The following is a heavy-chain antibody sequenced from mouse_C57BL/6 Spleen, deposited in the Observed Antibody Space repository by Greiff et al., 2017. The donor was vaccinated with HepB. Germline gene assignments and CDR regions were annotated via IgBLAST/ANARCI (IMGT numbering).Heavy chain of an antibody. J-gene: IGHJ4*01. CDR3: AREDDSYAMDY. CDR1: GFTFSDYY. V-gene: IGHV5-16*01. Sequence: EVKLVESEGGLVQPGSSMKLSCTASGFTFSDYYMAWVRQVPEKGLEWVANINYDGSSTYYLDSLKSRFIISRDNAKNILYLQMSSLKSEDTATYYCAREDDSYAMDYWGQGTSVTVSS. CDR2: INYDGSST.